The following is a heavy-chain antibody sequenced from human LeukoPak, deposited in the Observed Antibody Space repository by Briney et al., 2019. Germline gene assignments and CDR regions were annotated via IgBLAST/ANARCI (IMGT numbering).Heavy chain of an antibody. V-gene: IGHV3-74*01. Sequence: PGGSLRLSCAASGFTFSSYWMHWVRQAPGKGLVWISRISSDGSSTRYADSVKGRFTISRDNAKNTLYLQMNSLRAEDTALYYCATSRTFDYWGQGTLVTVSS. J-gene: IGHJ4*02. CDR1: GFTFSSYW. CDR3: ATSRTFDY. D-gene: IGHD2-8*01. CDR2: ISSDGSST.